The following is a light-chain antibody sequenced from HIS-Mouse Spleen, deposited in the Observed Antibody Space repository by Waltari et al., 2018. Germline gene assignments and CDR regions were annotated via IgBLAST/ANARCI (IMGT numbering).Light chain of an antibody. J-gene: IGLJ2*01. V-gene: IGLV3-10*01. CDR2: EDS. CDR3: YSTDSSGNHRV. CDR1: ALPKKY. Sequence: SYELTQPPSVSVSPGQTARITCSGDALPKKYAYWSQQKSGQAPVLVIYEDSKRPSGIPERFSGSSSGTMATLTISGDQVEDEADYYCYSTDSSGNHRVFGGGTKLTVL.